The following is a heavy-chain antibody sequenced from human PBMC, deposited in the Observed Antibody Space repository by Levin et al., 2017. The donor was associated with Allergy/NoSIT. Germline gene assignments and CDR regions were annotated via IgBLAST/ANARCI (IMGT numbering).Heavy chain of an antibody. Sequence: GASVKVSCKASGYTFRDYYIQWVRQAPGQGLEWMGWINPNSGGTNYAQKFQGRLTMTTDTSISAVYMELSSLRFDDTAVHYCARHGDYGSGSDDLYDYYFSMDAWGRGTAVTVSS. CDR2: INPNSGGT. CDR3: ARHGDYGSGSDDLYDYYFSMDA. J-gene: IGHJ6*03. V-gene: IGHV1-2*02. CDR1: GYTFRDYY. D-gene: IGHD3-10*01.